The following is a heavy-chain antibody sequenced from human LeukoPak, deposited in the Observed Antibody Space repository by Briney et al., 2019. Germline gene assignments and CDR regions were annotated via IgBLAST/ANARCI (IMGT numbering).Heavy chain of an antibody. CDR1: GGSISSSSYY. CDR2: IYYSGST. J-gene: IGHJ4*02. Sequence: PSETLSLTCTVSGGSISSSSYYWGWIRQPPGKGLEWIGSIYYSGSTNYNPSLKNRVTISVDTSKNQFSLKLSSVTAADTAVYYCAKEYYYDSSGYYYFDYWGQGTLVTVSS. D-gene: IGHD3-22*01. V-gene: IGHV4-39*07. CDR3: AKEYYYDSSGYYYFDY.